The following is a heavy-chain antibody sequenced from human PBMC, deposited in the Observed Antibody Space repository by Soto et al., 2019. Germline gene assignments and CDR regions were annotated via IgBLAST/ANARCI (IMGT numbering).Heavy chain of an antibody. Sequence: QVHLVQSGAEVKKPGASVKVSCKGSGYAFTTYGITWVRQAPGQGLEWMGWISAHNGNTNYAQKLQGRVTATRDTPTSTAYMELRSLRSDATAVYYCARGRYGDYWGQGALVTVSS. CDR2: ISAHNGNT. CDR3: ARGRYGDY. V-gene: IGHV1-18*01. D-gene: IGHD1-1*01. J-gene: IGHJ4*02. CDR1: GYAFTTYG.